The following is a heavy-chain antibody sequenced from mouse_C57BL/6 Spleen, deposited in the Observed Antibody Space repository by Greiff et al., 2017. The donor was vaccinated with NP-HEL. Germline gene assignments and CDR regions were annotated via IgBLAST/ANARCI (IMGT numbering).Heavy chain of an antibody. CDR3: ARKAYYYGSSYGTGYAMDY. CDR2: IDPSDSYT. D-gene: IGHD1-1*01. V-gene: IGHV1-69*01. J-gene: IGHJ4*01. CDR1: GYTFTSYW. Sequence: VQLQQPGAELVMPGASVKLSCKASGYTFTSYWMHWVKQRPGQGLEWIGEIDPSDSYTNYNQKFKGKSTLTVDKSSSTAYMQLSSLTSEDSAVYYCARKAYYYGSSYGTGYAMDYWGQGTSVTVSS.